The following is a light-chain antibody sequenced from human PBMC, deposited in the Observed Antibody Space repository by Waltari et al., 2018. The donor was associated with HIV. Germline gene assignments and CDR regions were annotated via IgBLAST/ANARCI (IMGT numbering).Light chain of an antibody. J-gene: IGLJ2*01. CDR2: KNK. CDR3: QSYDTSLSAWV. CDR1: NIGAPYD. V-gene: IGLV1-40*03. Sequence: QSVLTQPPSISAPPGQLITVTVSNIGAPYDVHSYQQIHGTAPKLLLYKNKNRPSGVPDRFSASKSDASASLAITGLQAADEGDYFCQSYDTSLSAWVFGGGTRLTVL.